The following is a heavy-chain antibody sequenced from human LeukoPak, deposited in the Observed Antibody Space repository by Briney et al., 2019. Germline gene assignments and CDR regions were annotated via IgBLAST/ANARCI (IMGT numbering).Heavy chain of an antibody. CDR3: ARAQVDSSGYYYFDY. CDR1: GFTFSSYG. Sequence: GGSLRLSCAASGFTFSSYGMHWVRQAPGKGLEWVALIWYDGSNKYYADSVKGRFTISRDNSKNTLNLQMNSLRAEDTAVYYCARAQVDSSGYYYFDYWGQGTLVTVSS. V-gene: IGHV3-33*01. D-gene: IGHD3-22*01. CDR2: IWYDGSNK. J-gene: IGHJ4*02.